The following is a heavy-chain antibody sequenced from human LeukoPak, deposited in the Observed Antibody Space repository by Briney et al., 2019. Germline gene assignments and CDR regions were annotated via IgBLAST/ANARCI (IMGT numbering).Heavy chain of an antibody. V-gene: IGHV6-1*01. CDR3: ARDWPYSSAFPEPFDY. J-gene: IGHJ4*02. Sequence: SQTLSLTCATSGDSVSSNSAAWNWIRQSPSRGLEWLGRTYYRSKWYNDYAVSVKSRITINPDTSKNQFSLQLNSVTPEDTAVYYCARDWPYSSAFPEPFDYWGQGTLVTVSS. CDR2: TYYRSKWYN. CDR1: GDSVSSNSAA. D-gene: IGHD6-25*01.